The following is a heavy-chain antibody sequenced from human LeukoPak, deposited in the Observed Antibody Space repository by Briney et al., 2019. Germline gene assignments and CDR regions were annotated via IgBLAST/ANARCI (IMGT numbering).Heavy chain of an antibody. Sequence: SETLSLTCTVSGGSISGGNYYWSWIRQPPGKGLEWTGYIYYSGSTNYNPSLKSRVTISVDTSKNQFSLKLSSVTAADTAVYYCARYFRDPIAAARWFDPWGQGTLVTVSS. CDR1: GGSISGGNYY. J-gene: IGHJ5*02. D-gene: IGHD6-13*01. V-gene: IGHV4-61*01. CDR2: IYYSGST. CDR3: ARYFRDPIAAARWFDP.